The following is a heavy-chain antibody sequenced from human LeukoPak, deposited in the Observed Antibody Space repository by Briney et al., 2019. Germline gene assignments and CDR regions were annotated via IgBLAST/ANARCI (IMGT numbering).Heavy chain of an antibody. CDR1: GFTINGYS. CDR3: VRDGWDY. V-gene: IGHV3-23*01. J-gene: IGHJ4*02. Sequence: GGSLRLSCAASGFTINGYSMSWVRQAPGKGLEWVSAISGSDDNTYYADSVRGRFTISRDSSSNMLYPQMNSLRGEDTAIYYCVRDGWDYWGQGTLVTVSS. CDR2: ISGSDDNT.